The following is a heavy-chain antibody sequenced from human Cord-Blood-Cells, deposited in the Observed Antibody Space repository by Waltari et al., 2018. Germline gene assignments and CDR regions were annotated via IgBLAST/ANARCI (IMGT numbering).Heavy chain of an antibody. CDR1: GFTFSSYW. CDR2: IKQDGSEK. D-gene: IGHD6-13*01. Sequence: EVQQLDSGGALVQPGGSLRHSCPASGFTFSSYWIGWVRQAPGKGLEWVANIKQDGSEKYFGDSVKGRFTISRDNAKNPLYLQMNSLRAEDTAVYYCARGVRADAFDIWGQGTMVTVSS. J-gene: IGHJ3*02. CDR3: ARGVRADAFDI. V-gene: IGHV3-7*01.